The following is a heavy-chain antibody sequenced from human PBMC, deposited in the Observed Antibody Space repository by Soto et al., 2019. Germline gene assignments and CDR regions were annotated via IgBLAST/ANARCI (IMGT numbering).Heavy chain of an antibody. Sequence: ASVKVSCKASGYTFTSYGISWVRQAPGQWLEWMGWISAYNGNTNYAQKLQGRVTMTTDTSTSTAYMELRSLRSDDTAVYYCARVTGIAVAGARPYYMDVWGKGTTVTVSS. CDR3: ARVTGIAVAGARPYYMDV. D-gene: IGHD6-19*01. J-gene: IGHJ6*03. V-gene: IGHV1-18*01. CDR2: ISAYNGNT. CDR1: GYTFTSYG.